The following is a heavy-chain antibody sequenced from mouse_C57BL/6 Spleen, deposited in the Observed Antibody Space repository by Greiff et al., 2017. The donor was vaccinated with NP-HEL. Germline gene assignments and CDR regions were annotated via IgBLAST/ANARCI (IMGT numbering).Heavy chain of an antibody. J-gene: IGHJ4*01. V-gene: IGHV5-17*01. CDR3: ARQEYGYDVGGGYAMDY. D-gene: IGHD2-2*01. CDR1: GFTFSDYG. CDR2: ISSGSSTI. Sequence: DVHLVESGGGLVKPGGSLKLSCAASGFTFSDYGMHWVRQAPETGLEWVAYISSGSSTIYYADTVKGRVTISRDNAKTTLFLQMTSLRSEDTDIDYCARQEYGYDVGGGYAMDYWGQGTSVTVSS.